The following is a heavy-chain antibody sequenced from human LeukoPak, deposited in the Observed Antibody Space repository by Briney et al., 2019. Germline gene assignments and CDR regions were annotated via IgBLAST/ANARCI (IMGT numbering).Heavy chain of an antibody. CDR3: ARSYYGYHGSGSYYSLDY. V-gene: IGHV4-59*01. CDR1: GGSISGYY. CDR2: IYYSGST. D-gene: IGHD3-10*01. J-gene: IGHJ4*02. Sequence: SETLSLTCTVSGGSISGYYWSWIRQPPGERLEWIGNIYYSGSTNYNPSLKSRVTISVDTSKKQFSLKLSSVIAADTAVYYCARSYYGYHGSGSYYSLDYWGQGTLVTVSS.